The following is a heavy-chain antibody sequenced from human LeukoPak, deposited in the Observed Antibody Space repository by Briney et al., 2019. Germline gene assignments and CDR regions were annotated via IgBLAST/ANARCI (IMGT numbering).Heavy chain of an antibody. Sequence: GWSLRLSCVASGFTFSGYWMHWVRQAPGMGLVWVSRLNSDGTTINYADSVKGRFTISRDNAKNTVYLQMSGLRDDDTALYFCVRGAGGPRNYVLDYWGQGALVSVSS. D-gene: IGHD3-10*02. CDR2: LNSDGTTI. CDR1: GFTFSGYW. J-gene: IGHJ4*02. V-gene: IGHV3-74*01. CDR3: VRGAGGPRNYVLDY.